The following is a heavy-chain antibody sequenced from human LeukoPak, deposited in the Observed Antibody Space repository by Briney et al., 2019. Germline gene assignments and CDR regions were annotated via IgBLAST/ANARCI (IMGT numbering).Heavy chain of an antibody. CDR2: IYYSGST. D-gene: IGHD1-7*01. V-gene: IGHV4-30-4*08. Sequence: SETLSLTCTVSGGSIRSSYYYWGWIRQPPGKGLEWIGYIYYSGSTYYNPSLKSRVTISVDTSKNQFSLKLSSVTAADTAVYYCARAGAGTTIDYWGQGTLVTVSS. CDR1: GGSIRSSYYY. J-gene: IGHJ4*02. CDR3: ARAGAGTTIDY.